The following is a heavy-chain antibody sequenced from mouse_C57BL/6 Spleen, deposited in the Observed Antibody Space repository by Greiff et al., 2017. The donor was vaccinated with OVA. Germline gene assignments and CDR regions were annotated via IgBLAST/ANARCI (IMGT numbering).Heavy chain of an antibody. CDR2: ISDGGSYT. V-gene: IGHV5-4*01. D-gene: IGHD4-1*01. Sequence: EVQRVESGGGLVKPGGSLKLSCAASGFTFSSYAMSWVRQTPEKRLEWVATISDGGSYTYYPDNVKGRFTISRDNAKNNLYLQMSHLKSEDTAMYYCARDRGLGRSFDVWGTGTTVTVSS. CDR1: GFTFSSYA. J-gene: IGHJ1*03. CDR3: ARDRGLGRSFDV.